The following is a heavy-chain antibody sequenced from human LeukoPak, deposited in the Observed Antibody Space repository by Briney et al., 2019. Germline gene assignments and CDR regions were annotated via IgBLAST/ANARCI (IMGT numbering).Heavy chain of an antibody. V-gene: IGHV4-39*01. D-gene: IGHD5-18*01. J-gene: IGHJ4*02. CDR2: IYYSGST. CDR3: AGLSTAMVRIN. CDR1: GGSISSSSYY. Sequence: SETLSLTCTVSGGSISSSSYYWGWIRQPPGKGLEWIGNIYYSGSTYYNPSLKSRVTISVDTSKNQFSLKLSSVTAADTAVYYCAGLSTAMVRINWGQGTLVTVSS.